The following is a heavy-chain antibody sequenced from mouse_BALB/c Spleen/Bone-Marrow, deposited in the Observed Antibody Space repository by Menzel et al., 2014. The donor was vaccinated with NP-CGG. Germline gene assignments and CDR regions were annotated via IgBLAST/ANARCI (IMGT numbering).Heavy chain of an antibody. CDR2: MTYSGST. CDR1: GYSITSDYA. J-gene: IGHJ1*01. Sequence: DVKLVESGPGLVKPSQSLSLTCTVTGYSITSDYAWNWIRQFPGNTLEWMGYMTYSGSTSYNPSLKSRFSITRDTSKNQLFLQLTSVTTEDTATYYCANYGSWYFAVWGAGTTVTVSS. V-gene: IGHV3-2*02. D-gene: IGHD1-1*01. CDR3: ANYGSWYFAV.